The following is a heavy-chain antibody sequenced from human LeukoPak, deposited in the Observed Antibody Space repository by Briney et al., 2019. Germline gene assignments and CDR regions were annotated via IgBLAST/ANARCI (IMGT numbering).Heavy chain of an antibody. J-gene: IGHJ6*03. V-gene: IGHV3-7*01. CDR1: RFTFTTYW. CDR3: ARVVFDGSGGYYVYYYYYMDV. D-gene: IGHD3-10*01. CDR2: IKQDVREK. Sequence: PVRSLRLSCAASRFTFTTYWISWVRQAPGNGLEWLANIKQDVREKYYVDCVKGRLTISRDNDKNSMYLSMNSLRAEDTAVYYCARVVFDGSGGYYVYYYYYMDVWGKGTTVTISS.